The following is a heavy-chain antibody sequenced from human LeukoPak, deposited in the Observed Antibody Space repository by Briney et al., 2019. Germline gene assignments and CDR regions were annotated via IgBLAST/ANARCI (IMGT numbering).Heavy chain of an antibody. CDR2: VYTSGST. J-gene: IGHJ4*02. Sequence: SETLSLTCTVSGVSITSGGYYWMWIRQPAGKGLEWIGHVYTSGSTKYNPSLKTPVSISLDTSKNHFSLKVDSVTAADTAVYCCARASGIEDYWGQGTLVIVSS. CDR3: ARASGIEDY. V-gene: IGHV4-61*09. D-gene: IGHD6-13*01. CDR1: GVSITSGGYY.